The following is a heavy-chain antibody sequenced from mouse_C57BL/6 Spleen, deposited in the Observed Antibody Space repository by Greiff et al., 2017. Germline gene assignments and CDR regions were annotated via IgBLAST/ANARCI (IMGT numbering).Heavy chain of an antibody. V-gene: IGHV1-74*01. CDR3: AIGDYGKTWFAY. CDR1: GYTFTSYW. D-gene: IGHD2-4*01. J-gene: IGHJ3*01. Sequence: VKLQQPGAELVKPGASVKVSCKASGYTFTSYWMHWVKQRPGQGLEWIGRIHPSDSDTNYNQKFKGKATLTVDKSSSTAYMQLSSLTSEDSAVYYCAIGDYGKTWFAYWGQGTLVTVSA. CDR2: IHPSDSDT.